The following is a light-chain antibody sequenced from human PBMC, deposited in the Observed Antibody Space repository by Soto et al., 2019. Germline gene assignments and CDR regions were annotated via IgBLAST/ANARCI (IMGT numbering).Light chain of an antibody. CDR2: DVS. Sequence: QSVLTQPASVSGSPGQSITISCTGTSSDVGGYNYVSWYQQHPGKAPKFMIYDVSNRPSAVSNCFSGSKSGNTASLTISGLQAEDEADYYCCSYTTSNTRQIVFGTGTKLTVL. CDR3: CSYTTSNTRQIV. V-gene: IGLV2-14*01. CDR1: SSDVGGYNY. J-gene: IGLJ1*01.